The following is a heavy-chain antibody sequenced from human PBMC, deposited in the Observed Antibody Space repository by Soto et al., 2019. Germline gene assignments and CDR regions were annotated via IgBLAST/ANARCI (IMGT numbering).Heavy chain of an antibody. V-gene: IGHV3-23*01. J-gene: IGHJ6*04. CDR3: AKGYDFWSGSSDV. D-gene: IGHD3-3*01. CDR2: ISGSGGST. Sequence: GGSLRLSCAASGFTFSGYAINWVRQAPGKGLEWVSGISGSGGSTYYADSVRGRFTISRDNSKNTLYLQMNSLRAEDTAVYYCAKGYDFWSGSSDVWGKGTTVTVSS. CDR1: GFTFSGYA.